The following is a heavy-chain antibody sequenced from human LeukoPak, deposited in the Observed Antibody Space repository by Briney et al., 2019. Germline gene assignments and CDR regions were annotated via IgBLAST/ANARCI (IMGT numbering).Heavy chain of an antibody. V-gene: IGHV3-15*01. Sequence: GGSLRLSCAASGFTFTNVWMSWVRQTPWKGLEWVGRIKSKSDGETTDYAGPVKGRFTISRDDAKTMVYLQMNSLKSEDTAVYYCTTDRGSVWGQGTLVTVSS. CDR3: TTDRGSV. CDR2: IKSKSDGETT. CDR1: GFTFTNVW. J-gene: IGHJ4*02.